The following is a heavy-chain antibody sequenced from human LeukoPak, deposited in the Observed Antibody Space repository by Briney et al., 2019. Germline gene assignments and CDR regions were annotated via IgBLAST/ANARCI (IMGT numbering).Heavy chain of an antibody. Sequence: ASVKVFCKASGYTFTSYDINWVRQATGQGLELMGCINPNSGNTGYAQKFQGRVTMTRNTSISTAYMELSSLRSEDTAVYYCARGRYSSGWYSFTAFFAFDIWGQGTMVTVSS. CDR2: INPNSGNT. CDR3: ARGRYSSGWYSFTAFFAFDI. J-gene: IGHJ3*02. V-gene: IGHV1-8*01. CDR1: GYTFTSYD. D-gene: IGHD6-19*01.